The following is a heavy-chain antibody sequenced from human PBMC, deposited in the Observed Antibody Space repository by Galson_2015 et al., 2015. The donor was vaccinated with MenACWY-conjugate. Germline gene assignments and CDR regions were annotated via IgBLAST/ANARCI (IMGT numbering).Heavy chain of an antibody. D-gene: IGHD6-19*01. J-gene: IGHJ4*02. CDR3: ARETLRSGWYFFDF. CDR1: GYTFRVHD. V-gene: IGHV1-18*01. CDR2: INVYSGNT. Sequence: SVKVSCKASGYTFRVHDINWVRQAPGQGLEWMGWINVYSGNTGYAEKFQGRVTMTADTSTSTAYMELRSLRSDDTAVYFCARETLRSGWYFFDFWGQGTPVTVSS.